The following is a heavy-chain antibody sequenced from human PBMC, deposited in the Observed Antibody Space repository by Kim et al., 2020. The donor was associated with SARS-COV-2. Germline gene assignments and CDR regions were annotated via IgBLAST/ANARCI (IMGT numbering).Heavy chain of an antibody. V-gene: IGHV1-46*01. J-gene: IGHJ6*02. CDR3: ARADSYRPMDV. D-gene: IGHD2-15*01. Sequence: ASVKVSCKASGYTFTNYYMHWVRQAPGQGLECVGMINPSGVSTTYGQKFQGRVTVTRDTSTSTVYMELSSLRSEDTAVYYCARADSYRPMDVWGQGTTVTVFS. CDR1: GYTFTNYY. CDR2: INPSGVST.